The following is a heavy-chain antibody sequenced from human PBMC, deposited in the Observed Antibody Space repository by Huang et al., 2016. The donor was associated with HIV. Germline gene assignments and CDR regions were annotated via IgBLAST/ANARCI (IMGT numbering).Heavy chain of an antibody. Sequence: QVQLQESGPGLVQPSQTLSLICTVSGDSISSGAFYWTWIRQSAGGGLQGIGHVSTSGSVLYNGSLRSRVTIALDTSKNQLSLNVRSVTAADTALYFCARGRGGTHSYFFYSMDVWGAGTAVIVSS. CDR3: ARGRGGTHSYFFYSMDV. CDR2: VSTSGSV. V-gene: IGHV4-61*09. J-gene: IGHJ6*03. CDR1: GDSISSGAFY. D-gene: IGHD1-26*01.